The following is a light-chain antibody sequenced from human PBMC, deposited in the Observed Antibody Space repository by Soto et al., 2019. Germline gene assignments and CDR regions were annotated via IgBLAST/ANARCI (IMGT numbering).Light chain of an antibody. CDR3: QQYYRVPRT. V-gene: IGKV4-1*01. J-gene: IGKJ1*01. CDR1: QSVLYSSNNKNY. CDR2: WAS. Sequence: DTVMTQSPDSLAVSLGERATINCKSSQSVLYSSNNKNYLAWYQQKPGQPPRLLIYWASTRQSGVPDRFSGSGSGKDFTLTISSLQAEDVAVYYCQQYYRVPRTFGQGTKVDIK.